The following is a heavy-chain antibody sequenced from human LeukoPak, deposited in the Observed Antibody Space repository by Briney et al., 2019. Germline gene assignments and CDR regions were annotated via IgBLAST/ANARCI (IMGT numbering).Heavy chain of an antibody. D-gene: IGHD3-22*01. J-gene: IGHJ4*02. CDR1: GFIFSASA. CDR3: TSPNTSGYH. V-gene: IGHV3-73*01. CDR2: IRSKANNYAT. Sequence: GESLKISCAASGFIFSASAIHWVRQASGKGLEWVGHIRSKANNYATAYAASVKGRFNISRDDSKNTAYLQMNSLEIEDTAVYYCTSPNTSGYHWGQGTLVTVSS.